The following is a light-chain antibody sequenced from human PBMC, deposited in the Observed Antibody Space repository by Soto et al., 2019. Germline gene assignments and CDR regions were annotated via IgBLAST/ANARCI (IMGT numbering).Light chain of an antibody. J-gene: IGKJ1*01. Sequence: EIVLTQSPGTLSLSPGERASLSCRVSQSVSSSYLAWYQQKSGQAPRLLIYGASSRATGIPDRFSGSGSGTDFTLTISRLEPEDFAVYYCQQYGRSPSKFGQGTKVEIK. CDR1: QSVSSSY. CDR3: QQYGRSPSK. CDR2: GAS. V-gene: IGKV3-20*01.